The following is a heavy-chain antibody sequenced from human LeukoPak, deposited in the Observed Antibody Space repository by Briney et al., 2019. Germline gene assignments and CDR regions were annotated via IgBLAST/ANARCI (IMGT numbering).Heavy chain of an antibody. CDR1: GYTFTSYA. CDR3: AKAYQRLGGLSFPDQ. Sequence: ASVKVSCKASGYTFTSYAMNWVRQAPGQGLEWMGWINPNTGNPTYAQGFTGRFVFSLDTSVSTTYLQISSLKAEDTAVYYCAKAYQRLGGLSFPDQWGQGTLVSVSS. D-gene: IGHD3-16*02. J-gene: IGHJ5*02. CDR2: INPNTGNP. V-gene: IGHV7-4-1*02.